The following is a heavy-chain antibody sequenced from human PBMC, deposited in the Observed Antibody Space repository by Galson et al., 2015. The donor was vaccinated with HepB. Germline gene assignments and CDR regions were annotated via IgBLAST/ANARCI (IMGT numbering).Heavy chain of an antibody. V-gene: IGHV3-30-3*01. J-gene: IGHJ4*02. D-gene: IGHD5-18*01. CDR1: GFTFSSYA. Sequence: SLRLSCAASGFTFSSYAMHWVRQAPGKGLEWVAVISYDGSNKYYADSVKGRFTISRDNSKNTLYLQMNSLRAENTAVYYCARDSGYSYGHDYWGQGTLVTVSS. CDR3: ARDSGYSYGHDY. CDR2: ISYDGSNK.